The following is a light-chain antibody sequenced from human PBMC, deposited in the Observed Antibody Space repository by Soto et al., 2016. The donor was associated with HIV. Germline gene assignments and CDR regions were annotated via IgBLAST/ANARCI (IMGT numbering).Light chain of an antibody. CDR2: DDD. V-gene: IGLV3-21*03. CDR3: QVWDSSSDHWV. CDR1: DIGSKS. J-gene: IGLJ3*02. Sequence: SYELPQPPSVSVAPGKTAGITCGGNDIGSKSVHWYQQKPGQAPVLVVYDDDDRPSGIPERFSGSSSGNTATLTISRVEIGDEADYYCQVWDSSSDHWVFGGGTKLTVL.